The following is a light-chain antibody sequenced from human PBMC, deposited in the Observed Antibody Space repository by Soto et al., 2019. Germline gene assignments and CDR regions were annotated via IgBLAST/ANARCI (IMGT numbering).Light chain of an antibody. J-gene: IGLJ1*01. Sequence: QSVLTQPASVSGSPGQSITISCTGASSDVGGHNYVSWYQQHPGKAPKLIIYEVSNRPSGVSNRFSGSKSGNTASLTISGLLAEDEADYYCSSYTTTNTPCVFGTGTKLTVL. CDR2: EVS. CDR3: SSYTTTNTPCV. V-gene: IGLV2-14*01. CDR1: SSDVGGHNY.